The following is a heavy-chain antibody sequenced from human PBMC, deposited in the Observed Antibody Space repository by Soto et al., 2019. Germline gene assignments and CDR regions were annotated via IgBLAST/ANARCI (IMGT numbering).Heavy chain of an antibody. CDR3: ARARGHSSSWSTYYFDY. Sequence: PGGSLRLSCAASGFTFSSYWMSWVRQAPGKGLEWVANIKQDGSEKYYVGSVKGRFTISRDNAKNSLYLQMNSLRAEDTAVYYCARARGHSSSWSTYYFDYWGQGTLVTVSS. CDR2: IKQDGSEK. CDR1: GFTFSSYW. D-gene: IGHD6-13*01. V-gene: IGHV3-7*05. J-gene: IGHJ4*02.